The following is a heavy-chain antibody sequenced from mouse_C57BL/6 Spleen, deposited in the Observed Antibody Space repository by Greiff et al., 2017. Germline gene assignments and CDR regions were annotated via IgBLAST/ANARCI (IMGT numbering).Heavy chain of an antibody. Sequence: EVKLMESGPGLVKPSQSLSLTCSVTGYSITSGYYWNWIRQFPGNKLEWMGYISYDGSNNYNPSLKNRISITRDTSKNQFFLKLNSVTTEDTATYYCARYGYYAMDYWGQGTSVTVSS. V-gene: IGHV3-6*01. CDR1: GYSITSGYY. D-gene: IGHD1-1*02. J-gene: IGHJ4*01. CDR3: ARYGYYAMDY. CDR2: ISYDGSN.